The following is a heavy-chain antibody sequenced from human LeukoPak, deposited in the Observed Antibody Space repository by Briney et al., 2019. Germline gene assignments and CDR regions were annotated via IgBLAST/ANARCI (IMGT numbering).Heavy chain of an antibody. CDR2: ISGSGGRT. Sequence: GGSLRLSCAASGFTFSTYGMSWVRQAPGKGLEWVSAISGSGGRTDYADSVKGRFTISRDNSKNRLYLQMNSLRAEDSAVYYYAKASAGYYFDHWGQGTLVTVSS. V-gene: IGHV3-23*01. CDR3: AKASAGYYFDH. D-gene: IGHD6-6*01. CDR1: GFTFSTYG. J-gene: IGHJ4*02.